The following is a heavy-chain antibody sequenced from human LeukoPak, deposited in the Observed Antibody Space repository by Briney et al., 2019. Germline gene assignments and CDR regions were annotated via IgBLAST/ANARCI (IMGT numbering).Heavy chain of an antibody. V-gene: IGHV3-7*01. CDR2: IKQDGSEK. CDR3: ARASSDYYDSSGYD. J-gene: IGHJ4*02. D-gene: IGHD3-22*01. CDR1: GFTFSSYW. Sequence: PGGSLRLSCAASGFTFSSYWMSWVRQAPGKGLEWVANIKQDGSEKYYVDCVKGRFTISRDNAKNSLYLQMNSLRAEDTAVYYCARASSDYYDSSGYDWGQGTLVTVSS.